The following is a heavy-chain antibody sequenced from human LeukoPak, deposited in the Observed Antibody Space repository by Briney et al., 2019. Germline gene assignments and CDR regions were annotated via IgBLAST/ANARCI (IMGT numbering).Heavy chain of an antibody. CDR1: GGTFSSYA. CDR2: IIPIFGTA. Sequence: PGASVKVSCKASGGTFSSYAISWVRQAPGQGLEWMGGIIPIFGTANYAQKFQGRVTITADESTSTAYMELSSLRSEDTAVYYCARWCSSSSGPCFDYWGQGTLVTVSS. D-gene: IGHD6-6*01. J-gene: IGHJ4*02. V-gene: IGHV1-69*01. CDR3: ARWCSSSSGPCFDY.